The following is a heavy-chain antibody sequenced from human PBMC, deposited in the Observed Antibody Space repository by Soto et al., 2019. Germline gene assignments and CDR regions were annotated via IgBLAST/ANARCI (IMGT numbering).Heavy chain of an antibody. J-gene: IGHJ5*02. D-gene: IGHD3-10*01. CDR2: IIPIFGTA. CDR3: ARPNVDEDTRGYHDPKGNWVGP. CDR1: VRTPSSYD. V-gene: IGHV1-69*01. Sequence: SLTVSCKSSVRTPSSYDSIWVRPAPGQGLEWMGGIIPIFGTANYAQKFQGRVTITAEESTSTAYMELSGLRSEDTAVYYCARPNVDEDTRGYHDPKGNWVGPWGQVYLVLVS.